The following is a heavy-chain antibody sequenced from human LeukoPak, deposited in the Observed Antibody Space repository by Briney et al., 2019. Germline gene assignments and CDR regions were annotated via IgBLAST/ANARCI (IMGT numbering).Heavy chain of an antibody. Sequence: ASVKVSCKASGYTFTSYGISWVRQAPGQGLEWMGWISAYNGNTNYAQKLQGRVTMTTDTSTSTGYMELRSLRSDDTAVYYCARVRYNWNDAFDIWGQGTMVTVSS. J-gene: IGHJ3*02. D-gene: IGHD1-1*01. CDR3: ARVRYNWNDAFDI. CDR2: ISAYNGNT. V-gene: IGHV1-18*01. CDR1: GYTFTSYG.